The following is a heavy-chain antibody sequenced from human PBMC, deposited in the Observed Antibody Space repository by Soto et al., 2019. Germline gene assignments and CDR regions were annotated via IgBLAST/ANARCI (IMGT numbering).Heavy chain of an antibody. CDR3: ARQIYDSDTGPNFQNHFDS. J-gene: IGHJ4*02. V-gene: IGHV5-10-1*01. D-gene: IGHD3-22*01. CDR1: GYSFAGYW. Sequence: GESLKISCKGSGYSFAGYWITWVRQKPGKALEWMGRIDPSDSQTYYSPSFRGHVTISVTKSITTVFLQWSSLRASDTAMYYCARQIYDSDTGPNFQNHFDSWRQRTPVTVSS. CDR2: IDPSDSQT.